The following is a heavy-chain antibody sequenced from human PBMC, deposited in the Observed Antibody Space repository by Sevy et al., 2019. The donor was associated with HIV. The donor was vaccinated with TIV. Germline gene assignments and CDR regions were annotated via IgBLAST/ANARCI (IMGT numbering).Heavy chain of an antibody. Sequence: GGSLRLSCAASGFTFSNYWMHWVRQAPGQGLVWVSCFSSDGRSTSYADSVKGRFTISRDNGKNTLYLQMNSLRVEDTAVYYCARDGTRGDFDYWGQGALVTVSS. V-gene: IGHV3-74*01. CDR3: ARDGTRGDFDY. J-gene: IGHJ4*02. CDR1: GFTFSNYW. CDR2: FSSDGRST. D-gene: IGHD1-1*01.